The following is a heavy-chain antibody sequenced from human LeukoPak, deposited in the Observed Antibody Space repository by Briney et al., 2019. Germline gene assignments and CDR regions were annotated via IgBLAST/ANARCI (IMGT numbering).Heavy chain of an antibody. D-gene: IGHD4-17*01. V-gene: IGHV1-2*02. J-gene: IGHJ4*02. CDR2: INPNSGGT. CDR3: ARGPIDYGHYVFDY. CDR1: GYTFTGYY. Sequence: RASVKVSCKASGYTFTGYYMHWVRQAPGQGLEWMGWINPNSGGTNYAQKFQGRVTMTRDTSISTAYMELSRLRSDDTAVYYCARGPIDYGHYVFDYWGQGTLVTVSS.